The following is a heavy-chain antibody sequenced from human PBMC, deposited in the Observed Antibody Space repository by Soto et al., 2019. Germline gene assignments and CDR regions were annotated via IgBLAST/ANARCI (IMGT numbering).Heavy chain of an antibody. V-gene: IGHV3-23*01. Sequence: EVQLLESGGGLVQPGGSLRLSCAASGFSFSTYGMSWVRQAPGKGLEWVSAISGSGGTTYYADSVRGRFTISRDNSKNTLYLKMNSLRAENPAEYYCEKKSAVGTRDYWGQGPLVTVSS. D-gene: IGHD7-27*01. CDR3: EKKSAVGTRDY. CDR1: GFSFSTYG. CDR2: ISGSGGTT. J-gene: IGHJ4*02.